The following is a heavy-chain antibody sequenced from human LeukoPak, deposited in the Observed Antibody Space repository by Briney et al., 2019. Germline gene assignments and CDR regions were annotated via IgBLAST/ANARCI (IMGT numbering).Heavy chain of an antibody. CDR2: IYHSGST. Sequence: PSETLSLTCTVSGYSISSGYYWGWIRQPPGKGLEWIGSIYHSGSTYYNPSLKSRVTISVDTSKNQFSLKLSSVTAADTAVNYCARVIAGSYYKVSYYYYMDVWGKGTTVTVSS. V-gene: IGHV4-38-2*02. J-gene: IGHJ6*03. D-gene: IGHD3-10*01. CDR1: GYSISSGYY. CDR3: ARVIAGSYYKVSYYYYMDV.